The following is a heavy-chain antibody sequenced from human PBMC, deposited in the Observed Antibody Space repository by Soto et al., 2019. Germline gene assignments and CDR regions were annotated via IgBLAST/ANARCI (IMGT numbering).Heavy chain of an antibody. CDR1: GYTFTGYY. V-gene: IGHV1-2*04. CDR2: INPNSGGT. Sequence: ASVKVSCKASGYTFTGYYMHWVRQAPGQGLEWMGWINPNSGGTNYAQKFQGWVTMTRDTSISTAYMELSRLRSDDTAVYYCARAPYYYYDSSGPIDYWGQGTLVTVSS. CDR3: ARAPYYYYDSSGPIDY. J-gene: IGHJ4*02. D-gene: IGHD3-22*01.